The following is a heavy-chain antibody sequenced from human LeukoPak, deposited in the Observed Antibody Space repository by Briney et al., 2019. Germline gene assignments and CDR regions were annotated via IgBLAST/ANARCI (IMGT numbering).Heavy chain of an antibody. CDR1: GDTFSSYA. D-gene: IGHD4-23*01. J-gene: IGHJ4*02. Sequence: SVRVSCKASGDTFSSYAISWVRQAPGQGLEWMGGIIPIFGTANYAQKFQGRVTITADESTSTAYMELSSLRSEDTAVYYCARVITYYGGNSAYFDYWGQGTLVTVSS. V-gene: IGHV1-69*13. CDR3: ARVITYYGGNSAYFDY. CDR2: IIPIFGTA.